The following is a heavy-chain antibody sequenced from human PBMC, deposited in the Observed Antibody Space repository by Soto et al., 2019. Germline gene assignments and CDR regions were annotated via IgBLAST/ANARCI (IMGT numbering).Heavy chain of an antibody. Sequence: GGSLRLSCVTSAFSLTSCSMSWVRQTPGKGLEWVSALSRSGGATYYADSVKGRFTISRDNSNNTLSLQMHILRVEDTAVYFCAKGGYYSLFDIWGQGTMVTVSS. CDR1: AFSLTSCS. CDR3: AKGGYYSLFDI. CDR2: LSRSGGAT. J-gene: IGHJ3*02. D-gene: IGHD3-16*01. V-gene: IGHV3-23*01.